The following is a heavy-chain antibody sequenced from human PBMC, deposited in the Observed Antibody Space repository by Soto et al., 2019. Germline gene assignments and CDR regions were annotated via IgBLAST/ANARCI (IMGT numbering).Heavy chain of an antibody. J-gene: IGHJ4*02. Sequence: SGGSLRLSCAASGFTFSSYWMSWVRQAPGKGLEWVANIKQDGSEKYYVDSVKGRFTISRDNAKNSLYLQMNSLRAEDTAVYHCARMMITVTAYYFDYWGQGTLVTVSS. CDR2: IKQDGSEK. CDR1: GFTFSSYW. CDR3: ARMMITVTAYYFDY. D-gene: IGHD2-21*02. V-gene: IGHV3-7*05.